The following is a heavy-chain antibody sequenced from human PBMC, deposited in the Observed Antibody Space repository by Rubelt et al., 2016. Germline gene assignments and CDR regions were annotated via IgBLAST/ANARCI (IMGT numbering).Heavy chain of an antibody. V-gene: IGHV3-23*04. J-gene: IGHJ5*02. CDR3: AKARPGSTGWLNWFDP. CDR1: GITFRSKS. Sequence: EVQLVESGGGLIQPGGSLRLSCVASGITFRSKSFNWVRQAPGKGLEWVSAISASGGTTYYADSVRGRFTISRDNSKNTLYRQVTSRGAEDTAVYYGAKARPGSTGWLNWFDPWGQGTLVTVSS. CDR2: ISASGGTT. D-gene: IGHD6-19*01.